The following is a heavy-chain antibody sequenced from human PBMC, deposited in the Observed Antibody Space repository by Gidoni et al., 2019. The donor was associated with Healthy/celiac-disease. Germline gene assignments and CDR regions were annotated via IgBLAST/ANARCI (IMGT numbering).Heavy chain of an antibody. V-gene: IGHV1-46*01. J-gene: IGHJ6*02. CDR1: GYTFTSYY. CDR3: ARDLGPGLNDSSSSGGPGMDV. CDR2: INPSGGST. Sequence: QVQLVQSGAEVKKPGASVKVSCKASGYTFTSYYMHWVRQAPGQGLEWMGIINPSGGSTSYAQKFQGRVTMTRDTSTSTVYMELSSLRSEDTAVYYCARDLGPGLNDSSSSGGPGMDVWGQGTTVTVSS. D-gene: IGHD6-6*01.